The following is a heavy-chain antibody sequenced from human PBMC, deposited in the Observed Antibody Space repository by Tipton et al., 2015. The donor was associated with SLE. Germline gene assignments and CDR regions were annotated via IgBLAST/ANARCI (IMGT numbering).Heavy chain of an antibody. CDR3: ARRGWVDAFDI. CDR1: GHSITNYY. Sequence: TLSLTCTVSGHSITNYYWSWIRQSAGKGLEWIGRIYSSGRTNYNPSLKSRVTMSVDTSRKQFSLKLTSVTAADTAVYYCARRGWVDAFDIWGQGTMVIVSS. CDR2: IYSSGRT. J-gene: IGHJ3*02. V-gene: IGHV4-4*07. D-gene: IGHD6-19*01.